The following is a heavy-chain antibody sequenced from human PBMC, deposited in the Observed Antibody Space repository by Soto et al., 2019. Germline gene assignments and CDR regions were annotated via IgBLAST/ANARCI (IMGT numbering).Heavy chain of an antibody. V-gene: IGHV3-30*03. D-gene: IGHD5-12*01. Sequence: GGSLRLSCAASGFTFSSYGMHWVRQAPGKGLEWVAVISYDGSNKYYADSVKGRFTISRDNSKNTLYLQMNSLRAEDTAVYYCASFGGYDPAKRDYWGQGTLVTVSS. CDR1: GFTFSSYG. J-gene: IGHJ4*02. CDR2: ISYDGSNK. CDR3: ASFGGYDPAKRDY.